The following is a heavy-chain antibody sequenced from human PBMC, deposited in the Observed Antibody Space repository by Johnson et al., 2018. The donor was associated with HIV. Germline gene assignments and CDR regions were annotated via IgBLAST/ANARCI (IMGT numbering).Heavy chain of an antibody. CDR3: ARNYYDSSGYYYDAFDI. CDR1: GFTFSSYA. J-gene: IGHJ3*02. D-gene: IGHD3-22*01. Sequence: QMQLVESGGGVVQPGRSLRLSCAASGFTFSSYAMHWVRQAPCKGLEWVAVISYDGSNKYYADSVKGRFTISRDNSKNTLYLQMNSLRAEDTAVYYCARNYYDSSGYYYDAFDIWGQGTMVTVSS. CDR2: ISYDGSNK. V-gene: IGHV3-30-3*01.